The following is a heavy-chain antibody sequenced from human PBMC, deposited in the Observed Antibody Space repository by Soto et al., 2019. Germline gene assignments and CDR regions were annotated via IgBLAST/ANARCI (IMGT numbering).Heavy chain of an antibody. CDR2: IYYSGST. J-gene: IGHJ3*02. Sequence: SETLSLTCTVSGGSISSSSYYWGWIRQPPGKGLEWIGSIYYSGSTYYNPSLKSRVTISVDTSKNQFSLKLSSVTAADTAVYYCARLQRIVVVITTGASAFDIWGQGTMVTVSS. CDR3: ARLQRIVVVITTGASAFDI. D-gene: IGHD3-22*01. V-gene: IGHV4-39*01. CDR1: GGSISSSSYY.